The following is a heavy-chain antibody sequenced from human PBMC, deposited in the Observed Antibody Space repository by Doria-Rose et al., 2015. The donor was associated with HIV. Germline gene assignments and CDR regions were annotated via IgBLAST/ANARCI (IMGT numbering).Heavy chain of an antibody. Sequence: QVQLQESGPGLVKPSATLSLSCLVSGDSLSSSYDYRGWIRQSPGKGLEWIGSLYHTGTTYYNPSLRGRVTISTAPSKNLFSLKLIPVTAADTAVYFCARGDRDWIDPWGQGTLVIVSS. CDR2: LYHTGTT. CDR3: ARGDRDWIDP. CDR1: GDSLSSSYDY. V-gene: IGHV4-39*01. J-gene: IGHJ5*02.